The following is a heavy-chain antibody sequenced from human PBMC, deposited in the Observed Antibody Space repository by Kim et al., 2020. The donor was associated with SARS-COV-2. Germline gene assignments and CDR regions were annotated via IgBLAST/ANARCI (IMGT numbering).Heavy chain of an antibody. CDR3: ARGDYYDSSGYIDF. V-gene: IGHV1-2*02. J-gene: IGHJ4*02. Sequence: AQKFQGRVTMTRETSISTAYMELSRLRSDDTAVYYCARGDYYDSSGYIDFWGQGTLVTVSS. D-gene: IGHD3-22*01.